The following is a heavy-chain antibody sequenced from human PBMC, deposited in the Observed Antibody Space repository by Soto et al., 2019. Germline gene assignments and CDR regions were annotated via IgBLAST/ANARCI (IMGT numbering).Heavy chain of an antibody. Sequence: GASVKVSCKASGGTFSSYAISWVRQAPGQGLEWMGGIIPIFGTANYAQKFQGRVTITADESTSTAYMELSSLRSEDTAVYYCASGYTSNYGMDVWGQGTTVTVSS. CDR2: IIPIFGTA. J-gene: IGHJ6*02. CDR3: ASGYTSNYGMDV. V-gene: IGHV1-69*13. D-gene: IGHD5-12*01. CDR1: GGTFSSYA.